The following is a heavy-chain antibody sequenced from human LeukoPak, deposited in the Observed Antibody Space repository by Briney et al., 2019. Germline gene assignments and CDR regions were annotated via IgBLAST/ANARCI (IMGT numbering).Heavy chain of an antibody. CDR2: MDSRGHSI. D-gene: IGHD1-26*01. J-gene: IGHJ4*02. CDR1: GFTFSSYE. CDR3: ARGRGNGSPSYFDY. Sequence: GGSLRLSCTVSGFTFSSYEMNWVRQAPGKGLGWVSKMDSRGHSIYYADSVKGRFSISRDNAKNSLFMQMNSLRAEDTAIYYCARGRGNGSPSYFDYWGQGALVTVSS. V-gene: IGHV3-48*03.